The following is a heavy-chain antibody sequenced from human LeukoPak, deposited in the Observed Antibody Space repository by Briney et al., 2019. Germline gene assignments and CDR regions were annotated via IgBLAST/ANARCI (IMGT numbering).Heavy chain of an antibody. Sequence: SETLSLTCTVSGGSVSRGGDYWTWIRQHPGEGLSGLYTCYGGGTYYNPSLKSRVTMSVDTSKNQFSLTLTSVTAADTAVYYCASRTPNLGDSGAGSSYYYYYGVDVWGQGTSVTVSS. D-gene: IGHD3-10*01. J-gene: IGHJ6*02. CDR1: GGSVSRGGDY. V-gene: IGHV4-31*03. CDR3: ASRTPNLGDSGAGSSYYYYYGVDV. CDR2: CYGGGT.